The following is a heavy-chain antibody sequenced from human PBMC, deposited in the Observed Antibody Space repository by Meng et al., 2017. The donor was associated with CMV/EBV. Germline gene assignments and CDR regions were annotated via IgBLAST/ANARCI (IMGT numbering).Heavy chain of an antibody. CDR1: GGSFSGYY. CDR3: ARTLAARLNWFDP. D-gene: IGHD6-6*01. CDR2: INHSGST. V-gene: IGHV4-34*01. J-gene: IGHJ5*02. Sequence: SETLSLTCAVYGGSFSGYYWSWIRQPPGKGLEWIGEINHSGSTNYNPSLKSRVTISVDTSKNQLSLKLSSVTAADTAVYYCARTLAARLNWFDPWGQGTLVTVSS.